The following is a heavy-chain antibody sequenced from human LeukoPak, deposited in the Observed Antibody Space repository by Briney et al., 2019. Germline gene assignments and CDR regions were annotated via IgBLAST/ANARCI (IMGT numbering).Heavy chain of an antibody. J-gene: IGHJ4*02. CDR3: ATDSPPRIAVAGTFDY. V-gene: IGHV1-24*01. CDR2: FDPEDGET. Sequence: GASVKVSCKVSGYTLTELSMHWVRQAPGKGLEWMGGFDPEDGETIYAQKFQGRVTMTEDTSTDTAYMELSSLRSEDTAVYYCATDSPPRIAVAGTFDYWGQGPRSPSPQ. CDR1: GYTLTELS. D-gene: IGHD6-19*01.